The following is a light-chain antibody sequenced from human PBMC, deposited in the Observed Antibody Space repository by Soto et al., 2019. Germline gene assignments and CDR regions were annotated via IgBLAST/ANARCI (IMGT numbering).Light chain of an antibody. CDR3: QQYSNWPPAIT. J-gene: IGKJ5*01. V-gene: IGKV3-15*01. Sequence: EIVLTQSPATLSVSPGERATLSCRATETVSTNLAWFQRKAGQPPRLLIYGSSTGATGVPDRFSGSGSGTEFALIISSLQSEDVAVYYCQQYSNWPPAITFGQGTRLEIK. CDR2: GSS. CDR1: ETVSTN.